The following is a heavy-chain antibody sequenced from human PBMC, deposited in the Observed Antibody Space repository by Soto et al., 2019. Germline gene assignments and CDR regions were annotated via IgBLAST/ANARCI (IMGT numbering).Heavy chain of an antibody. CDR3: AKDRVTATVPPVAYNWFDP. Sequence: EVQLVESGGGLIQPGGSLRLSCAASGFTVSSNYMSWVRQAPGKGLEWVSVISGSGGSTYYADSVKGRFTISRDNSKNTLYLQMNSLRAEDTAVYYCAKDRVTATVPPVAYNWFDPWGQGTLVTVSS. J-gene: IGHJ5*02. CDR2: ISGSGGST. V-gene: IGHV3-23*04. CDR1: GFTVSSNY. D-gene: IGHD5-18*01.